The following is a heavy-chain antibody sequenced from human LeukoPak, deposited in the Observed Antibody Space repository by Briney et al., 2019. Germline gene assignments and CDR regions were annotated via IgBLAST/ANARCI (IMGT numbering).Heavy chain of an antibody. Sequence: SMKVSFKASGGTFSSYAISWVRQAPGQGLEWMGGIIPIFGTANYAQKFQGRVTITTDESTSTAYMELSSLRSEDTAVYYCARGLDCSSTSCYIGYYYYYMDVWGKGTTVTVSS. CDR2: IIPIFGTA. D-gene: IGHD2-2*02. V-gene: IGHV1-69*05. CDR1: GGTFSSYA. CDR3: ARGLDCSSTSCYIGYYYYYMDV. J-gene: IGHJ6*03.